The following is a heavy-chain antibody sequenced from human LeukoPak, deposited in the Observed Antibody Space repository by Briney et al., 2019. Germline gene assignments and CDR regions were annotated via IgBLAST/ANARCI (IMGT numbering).Heavy chain of an antibody. CDR2: IYYSGST. Sequence: PSETLSLTCTVSGGSISSYYWSWIRQPPGKGLEWIGYIYYSGSTNYNPSLKGRVTISVDTSKNQFSLKLSSVTAADTAVYYCARERRYYDSSGPRRYFDYWGQGTLVTVSS. V-gene: IGHV4-59*01. CDR3: ARERRYYDSSGPRRYFDY. D-gene: IGHD3-22*01. J-gene: IGHJ4*02. CDR1: GGSISSYY.